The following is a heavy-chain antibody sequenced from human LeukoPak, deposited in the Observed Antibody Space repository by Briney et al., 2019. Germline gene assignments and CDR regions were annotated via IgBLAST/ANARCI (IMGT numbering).Heavy chain of an antibody. Sequence: ASVKVSCKASGYTFTSYDINWVRQATGQGLEWMGWMNPNSGNTGYAQKFQGRVTMTRNTSISTAYMELSSLRSEDTAVYYCARVRPVDTVKDVWGQGTLVTVSS. CDR2: MNPNSGNT. D-gene: IGHD5-18*01. V-gene: IGHV1-8*01. CDR1: GYTFTSYD. CDR3: ARVRPVDTVKDV. J-gene: IGHJ4*02.